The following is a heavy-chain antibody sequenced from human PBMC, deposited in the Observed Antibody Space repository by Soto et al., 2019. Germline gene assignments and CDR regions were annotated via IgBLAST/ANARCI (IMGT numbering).Heavy chain of an antibody. CDR3: ARVGCSGGSCYPFGAFDI. J-gene: IGHJ3*02. V-gene: IGHV3-64*01. CDR2: ISSNGGST. CDR1: GFTFSSYA. Sequence: GGSLRLSCAASGFTFSSYAMHWVRQAPGKGLEYVSAISSNGGSTYYANSVKGRFTISRDNSKNTLYLQMGSLRAEDMAVYYCARVGCSGGSCYPFGAFDIWGQGTMVTVSS. D-gene: IGHD2-15*01.